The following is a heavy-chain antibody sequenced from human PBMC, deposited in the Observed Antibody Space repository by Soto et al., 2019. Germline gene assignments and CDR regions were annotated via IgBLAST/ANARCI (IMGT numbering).Heavy chain of an antibody. CDR3: ARAASTATTFYFDY. V-gene: IGHV1-18*01. Sequence: ASVKVSCKASGYTFTSYGISWVRQAPGQGLEWMGWINTANGNTKYSQKFQGRVTMTTDTSASTAYMELSSLRSEDTAVYYCARAASTATTFYFDYWGQGTLVTVSS. D-gene: IGHD4-17*01. CDR2: INTANGNT. J-gene: IGHJ4*02. CDR1: GYTFTSYG.